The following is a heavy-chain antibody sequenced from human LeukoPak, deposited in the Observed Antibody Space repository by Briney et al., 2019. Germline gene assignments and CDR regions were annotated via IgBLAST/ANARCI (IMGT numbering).Heavy chain of an antibody. J-gene: IGHJ4*02. CDR3: ARDRVVVAATFLGY. CDR1: GYTFTSYG. CDR2: ISAYNGNT. D-gene: IGHD2-15*01. Sequence: ASVKVSCKASGYTFTSYGISWVRQAPGQGLEWMGWISAYNGNTNYARKLQGRVTMTTDTSTSTAYMELSSLRSDDTAVYYCARDRVVVAATFLGYWGQGTLVTVSS. V-gene: IGHV1-18*01.